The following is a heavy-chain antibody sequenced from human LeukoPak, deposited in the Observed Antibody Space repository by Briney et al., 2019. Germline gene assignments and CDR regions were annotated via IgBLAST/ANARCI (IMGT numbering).Heavy chain of an antibody. CDR2: INDRGDGT. J-gene: IGHJ3*02. Sequence: PGGSLRLSRAASGFTFGSYAMNWVRQAPGKGLEWVSGINDRGDGTYYADSVKGRFTVSRDNSNNTLYLRMNSLRAEDTAIYYCAKDSGPPDYYDTSGALDIWGHGKVVTVSS. D-gene: IGHD3-22*01. CDR1: GFTFGSYA. CDR3: AKDSGPPDYYDTSGALDI. V-gene: IGHV3-23*01.